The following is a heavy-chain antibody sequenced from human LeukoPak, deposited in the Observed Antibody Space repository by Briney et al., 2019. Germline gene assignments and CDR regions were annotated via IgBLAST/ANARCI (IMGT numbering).Heavy chain of an antibody. CDR2: INYSGSGT. V-gene: IGHV3-23*01. CDR1: GITFSTYA. Sequence: PGGSLRLSCAASGITFSTYAMTWVRQAPGKGLEWVSSINYSGSGTFYADSVKGRFTISRDNSKDTLYLQMNSLRVEDTAVYCCAKEEYDSGWYKWFGPWGQGTLVTVSS. CDR3: AKEEYDSGWYKWFGP. D-gene: IGHD6-19*01. J-gene: IGHJ5*02.